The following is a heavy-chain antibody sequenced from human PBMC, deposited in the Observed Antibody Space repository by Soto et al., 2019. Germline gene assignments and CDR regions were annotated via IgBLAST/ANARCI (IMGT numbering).Heavy chain of an antibody. CDR3: ARDPYISSAGKGY. D-gene: IGHD6-6*01. Sequence: GGSLRLSCAASGFTFSSYWMHWVRQAPGKGLVWVSRINSDGGSTSYADSVMGRFTISRDNAKNTLYLQMNSLRAEDTAVYYCARDPYISSAGKGYWGQGTLVTVSS. V-gene: IGHV3-74*01. CDR1: GFTFSSYW. CDR2: INSDGGST. J-gene: IGHJ4*02.